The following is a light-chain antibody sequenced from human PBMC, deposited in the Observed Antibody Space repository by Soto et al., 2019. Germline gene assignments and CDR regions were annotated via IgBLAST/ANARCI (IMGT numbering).Light chain of an antibody. CDR3: TSYTGSTVL. V-gene: IGLV2-14*01. CDR2: EVS. J-gene: IGLJ2*01. CDR1: SSDVGDYNY. Sequence: QSALTQPDSVSGSPGQSFTISCTGTSSDVGDYNYVSWYQQHPGKAPKLLIYEVSNRPSGVSSRFSASKSGNTASLTISGLQAEDEADYYCTSYTGSTVLFGGGTEVTVL.